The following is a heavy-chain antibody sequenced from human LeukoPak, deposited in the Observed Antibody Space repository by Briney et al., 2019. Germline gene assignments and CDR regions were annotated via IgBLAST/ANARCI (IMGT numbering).Heavy chain of an antibody. V-gene: IGHV3-53*01. Sequence: PGASLRLSCAASGFTISTNYLSWVRQAPGKGLVWVSALHSGGHTFYADSVRGRFIISRDISKNTLHLQMNDLGAEDTALYYCVRGLSGVSSWYFDLWGRGTLVSVSS. D-gene: IGHD7-27*01. CDR1: GFTISTNY. CDR3: VRGLSGVSSWYFDL. CDR2: LHSGGHT. J-gene: IGHJ2*01.